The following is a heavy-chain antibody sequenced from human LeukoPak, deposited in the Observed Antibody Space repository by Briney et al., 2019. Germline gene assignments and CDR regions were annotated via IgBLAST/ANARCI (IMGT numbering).Heavy chain of an antibody. CDR1: GYALTELS. CDR2: FDREDGET. J-gene: IGHJ6*02. CDR3: ATDGYYGSGFKNYGMDL. Sequence: GASVKVSCKVSGYALTELSMHWVRQAPGKGLEWMGGFDREDGETIYAQKFQGRVTMTEDTSTDTAYMELSSLRSEDTAVYYCATDGYYGSGFKNYGMDLWGQGTTVTVSS. D-gene: IGHD3-10*01. V-gene: IGHV1-24*01.